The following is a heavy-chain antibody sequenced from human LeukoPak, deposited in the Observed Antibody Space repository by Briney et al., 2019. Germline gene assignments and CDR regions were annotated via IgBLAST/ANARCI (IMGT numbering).Heavy chain of an antibody. V-gene: IGHV4-61*02. CDR2: IYSSGST. CDR1: GGSIGSGSCY. D-gene: IGHD1/OR15-1a*01. J-gene: IGHJ4*02. CDR3: ARDTGTTRFDY. Sequence: SETLSLTCTVSGGSIGSGSCYWSWIRQPAGKGLEWIGRIYSSGSTNYNSSLKRRATISVDTSKNQFSLKLSFVTAAHTAVYYCARDTGTTRFDYWGQGTLVTVSS.